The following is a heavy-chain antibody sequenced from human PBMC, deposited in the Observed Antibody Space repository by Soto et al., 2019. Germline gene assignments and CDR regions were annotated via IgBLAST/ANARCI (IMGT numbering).Heavy chain of an antibody. D-gene: IGHD2-8*02. V-gene: IGHV1-2*02. CDR1: GYNFSDYY. CDR3: AREISGGGTLNWFDP. Sequence: ASVKVSCKASGYNFSDYYIHWVRQAPGLGLEWLGWVSPKSGGTNYAQKFKGRVTMTRDTSSNTVYMDLSGLKSDDTAVFYCAREISGGGTLNWFDPWGQGNLVTVSS. J-gene: IGHJ5*02. CDR2: VSPKSGGT.